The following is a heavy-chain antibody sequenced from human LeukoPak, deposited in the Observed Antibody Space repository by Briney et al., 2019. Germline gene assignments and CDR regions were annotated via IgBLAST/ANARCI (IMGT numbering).Heavy chain of an antibody. CDR1: GGSISSGGYY. CDR2: IYYSGST. V-gene: IGHV4-31*03. D-gene: IGHD2-8*01. CDR3: AGIDIVLMRLDP. J-gene: IGHJ5*02. Sequence: SQTLSLTCTVSGGSISSGGYYWSWIRQHPGKGLEWIGYIYYSGSTYYNPSLKSRVTISVDTSKNQFSLKLSSVTAADTAVYYCAGIDIVLMRLDPWGQGTLATVSS.